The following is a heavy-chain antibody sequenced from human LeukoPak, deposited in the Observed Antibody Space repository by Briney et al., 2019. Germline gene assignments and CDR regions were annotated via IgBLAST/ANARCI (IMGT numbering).Heavy chain of an antibody. CDR1: GFIFGISG. CDR2: IRYDGSYN. D-gene: IGHD4-17*01. J-gene: IGHJ4*02. Sequence: GGSLRLSCAASGFIFGISGMHWVRQAPGKGLEWVAFIRYDGSYNYYADSVKGRFTISRDSSKKTLYLQMNSLRVEDTAVYYCAKAMTTVTPFDYWGQGTLVTVSS. CDR3: AKAMTTVTPFDY. V-gene: IGHV3-30*02.